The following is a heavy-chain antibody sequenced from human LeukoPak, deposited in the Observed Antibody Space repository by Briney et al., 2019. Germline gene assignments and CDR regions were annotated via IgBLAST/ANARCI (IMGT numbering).Heavy chain of an antibody. CDR1: GFTFSSYG. CDR2: IRYDGSNK. CDR3: ARDSFLCSGGSCYSSNPYY. D-gene: IGHD2-15*01. Sequence: GGSLRLSCAASGFTFSSYGMHWVRQAPGKGLEWVAFIRYDGSNKYYADSVKGRFTISRDNSKNTLYLQMNSLRAEDTAVYYCARDSFLCSGGSCYSSNPYYWGQGTLVTVSS. V-gene: IGHV3-30*02. J-gene: IGHJ4*02.